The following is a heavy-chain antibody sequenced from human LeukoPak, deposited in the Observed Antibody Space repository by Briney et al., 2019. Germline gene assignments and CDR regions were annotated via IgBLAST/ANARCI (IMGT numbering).Heavy chain of an antibody. CDR2: ISSSSSYI. V-gene: IGHV3-21*01. CDR1: GFTFSSYS. D-gene: IGHD5-12*01. CDR3: ARMATIADAFDI. J-gene: IGHJ3*02. Sequence: PGGSLRLSCAASGFTFSSYSMNWVRQAPGKGLAWVSSISSSSSYIYYADSVKGRFTISRDNAKNSLYLQMNSLRAEDTAVYYCARMATIADAFDIWGQGTMVTVSS.